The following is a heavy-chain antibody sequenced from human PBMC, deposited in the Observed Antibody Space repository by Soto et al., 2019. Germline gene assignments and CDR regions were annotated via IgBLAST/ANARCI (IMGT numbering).Heavy chain of an antibody. CDR3: ARVRYCSSTSCYGVDYYYGMDV. CDR1: GGTFSSYA. V-gene: IGHV1-69*01. J-gene: IGHJ6*02. D-gene: IGHD2-2*01. CDR2: IIPIFGTA. Sequence: QVQLVQSGAEVKKPGSSVKVSCKASGGTFSSYAISWVRQAPGQGLAWMGGIIPIFGTANYAQKFQGRVMITAAESTSTAYMELSSLRSEDTAVYYCARVRYCSSTSCYGVDYYYGMDVWVQGTTVTVSS.